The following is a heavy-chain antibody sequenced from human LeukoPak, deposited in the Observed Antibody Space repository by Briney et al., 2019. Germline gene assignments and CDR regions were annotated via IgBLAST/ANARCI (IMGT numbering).Heavy chain of an antibody. CDR1: GFSLSTSGVG. CDR2: IYWDDDK. D-gene: IGHD3/OR15-3a*01. J-gene: IGHJ4*02. CDR3: AHTDNDDFWTVMDY. V-gene: IGHV2-5*02. Sequence: SGPTLVHPTQTLTLTCTFSGFSLSTSGVGVGWIRQPPGKGLEWLALIYWDDDKRYSPSLKSRLTITKDTSKNQVVLTMTNMDPVDTATYYCAHTDNDDFWTVMDYWGQGTLVTVSS.